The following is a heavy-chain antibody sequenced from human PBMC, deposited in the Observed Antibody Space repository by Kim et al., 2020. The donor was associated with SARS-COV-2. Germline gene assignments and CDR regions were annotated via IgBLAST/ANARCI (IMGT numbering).Heavy chain of an antibody. CDR3: ARGYSGGYYGSFDY. CDR1: GFTFSSFT. CDR2: ISYDGSNK. D-gene: IGHD6-19*01. V-gene: IGHV3-30*01. Sequence: GGSLRLSCAASGFTFSSFTIHWVRQAPGKGLKWVAVISYDGSNKYYADSVKGRFTISRDNSKNMVYLQMNSLIPEDTAVYFCARGYSGGYYGSFDYWGQGTLVTVSS. J-gene: IGHJ4*02.